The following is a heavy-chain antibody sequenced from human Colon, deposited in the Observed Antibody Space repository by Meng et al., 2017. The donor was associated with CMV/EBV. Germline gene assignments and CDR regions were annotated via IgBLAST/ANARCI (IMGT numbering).Heavy chain of an antibody. Sequence: GESLKISCAASGFTFSSYAMSWVRQAPGKGLEWVSSISGPGGSIWYADSMRGRFTVSRDNAKTSQYLQMNSLRAEDTGVYYCARGSNVYYGMDVWGQGTTVTVSS. V-gene: IGHV3-21*01. D-gene: IGHD6-13*01. J-gene: IGHJ6*02. CDR2: ISGPGGSI. CDR3: ARGSNVYYGMDV. CDR1: GFTFSSYA.